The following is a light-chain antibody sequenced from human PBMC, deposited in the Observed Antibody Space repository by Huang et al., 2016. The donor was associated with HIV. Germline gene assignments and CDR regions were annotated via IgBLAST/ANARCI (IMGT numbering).Light chain of an antibody. V-gene: IGKV1-9*01. CDR1: QDIANS. Sequence: QLTQSPSSLSMSVGDRVIITCQASQDIANSLAWYQHKPGRAPKLLICAASTLQSGVPSRFSGGSAGTYFTLIITNLQPDDFASYYCQQLHSYPITFGQGTRLDI. CDR3: QQLHSYPIT. CDR2: AAS. J-gene: IGKJ5*01.